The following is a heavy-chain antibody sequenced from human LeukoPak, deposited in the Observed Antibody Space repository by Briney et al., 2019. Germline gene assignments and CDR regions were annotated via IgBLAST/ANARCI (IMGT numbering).Heavy chain of an antibody. Sequence: GGSLRLSCAASGFTFSRYGMHWVRQAPGKGLEWVAVISHEGGRPSYAASVKGRFTISRDNSKNTLYLQMSSLGPEDTAVYYCAKGRTIWWWFDASAIWGQGTMVTVSS. D-gene: IGHD2-21*01. V-gene: IGHV3-30*18. J-gene: IGHJ3*02. CDR2: ISHEGGRP. CDR3: AKGRTIWWWFDASAI. CDR1: GFTFSRYG.